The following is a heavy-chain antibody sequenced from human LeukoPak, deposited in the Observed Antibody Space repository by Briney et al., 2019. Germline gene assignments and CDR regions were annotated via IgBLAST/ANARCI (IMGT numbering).Heavy chain of an antibody. D-gene: IGHD1-14*01. CDR3: GRAPGWTITSRPLDY. Sequence: SETLSLTCAVYGGSFSGYWWNWIRQSPGKGLEWIGEINHSGSTNYNPSLKGRVTVSVDRSQNQFSLKLISVTAADTAVYYCGRAPGWTITSRPLDYWGRRSLVTVSS. CDR1: GGSFSGYW. CDR2: INHSGST. J-gene: IGHJ4*02. V-gene: IGHV4-34*01.